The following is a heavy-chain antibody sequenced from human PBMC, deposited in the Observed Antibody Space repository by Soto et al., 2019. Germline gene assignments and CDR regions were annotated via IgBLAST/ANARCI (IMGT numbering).Heavy chain of an antibody. Sequence: EVQLLESGGDLVQPGGSLRLSCAASGFTFTSYAMSWVRQAPGKGLEWVATVSANGGRTYYADSVKGRFTISRDNSKNTMYVQMNSLRAEDTALYYCAKDPFGATHFPEYFQYWGQGTLVTVSS. CDR2: VSANGGRT. J-gene: IGHJ1*01. V-gene: IGHV3-23*01. CDR3: AKDPFGATHFPEYFQY. D-gene: IGHD3-10*01. CDR1: GFTFTSYA.